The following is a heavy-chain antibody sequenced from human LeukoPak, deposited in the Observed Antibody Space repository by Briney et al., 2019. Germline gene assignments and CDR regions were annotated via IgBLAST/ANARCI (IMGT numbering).Heavy chain of an antibody. J-gene: IGHJ4*02. CDR3: AILKGVRRYYFDY. CDR1: GYTFTSYA. V-gene: IGHV1-3*01. Sequence: GASVKVSCKASGYTFTSYAMHWVRQAPGQRLEWMGWINAGNGNTKYSQKFQGRVTITRDTSASTAYMELSSLRSEDTAVYYCAILKGVRRYYFDYWGQGTLVTVSS. D-gene: IGHD2-8*01. CDR2: INAGNGNT.